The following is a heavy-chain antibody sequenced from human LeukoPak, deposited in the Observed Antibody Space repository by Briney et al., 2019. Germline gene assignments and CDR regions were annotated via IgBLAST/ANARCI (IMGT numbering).Heavy chain of an antibody. V-gene: IGHV3-21*01. CDR1: GFTLSSYS. Sequence: GGSLRLSCAASGFTLSSYSMNWVRQAPGKGLEWVSSISSSSSYIYYADSVKGRFTISRDNAKNSLYLQMNSLRAEDTAVYYCARVGVVHAFDIWGQGTMVTVSS. J-gene: IGHJ3*02. CDR2: ISSSSSYI. CDR3: ARVGVVHAFDI. D-gene: IGHD2-15*01.